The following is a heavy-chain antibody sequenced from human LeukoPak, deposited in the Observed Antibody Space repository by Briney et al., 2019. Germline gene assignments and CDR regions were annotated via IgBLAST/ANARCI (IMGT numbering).Heavy chain of an antibody. CDR1: GFTFSSYW. D-gene: IGHD5-18*01. CDR2: IKQDGSEK. V-gene: IGHV3-7*01. J-gene: IGHJ3*01. Sequence: GGSLRLSCAASGFTFSSYWMSWVRQAPGKGLEWVANIKQDGSEKYYVDSVKGRFTISRDNAKNSLYLQMNSLRAEDTAVYYCARDLGYSYGWAFDVWGQGTMVTVSS. CDR3: ARDLGYSYGWAFDV.